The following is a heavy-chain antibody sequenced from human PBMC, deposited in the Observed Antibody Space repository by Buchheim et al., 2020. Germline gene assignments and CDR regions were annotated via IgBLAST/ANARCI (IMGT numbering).Heavy chain of an antibody. D-gene: IGHD3-3*01. J-gene: IGHJ6*02. CDR1: GFTFSSYW. Sequence: EVQLVESGGGLVQPGGSLRLSCAASGFTFSSYWMSWVRQAPGKGLEWVANIKQDGSEKYYVDSVKGRFTISRDNAKNSLYLQMNRLRAKDTAVYYCARDYYDFWSGYTYYGMDVWGQGTT. CDR2: IKQDGSEK. V-gene: IGHV3-7*01. CDR3: ARDYYDFWSGYTYYGMDV.